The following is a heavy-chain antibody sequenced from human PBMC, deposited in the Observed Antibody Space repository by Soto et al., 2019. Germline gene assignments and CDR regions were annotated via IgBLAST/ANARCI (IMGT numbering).Heavy chain of an antibody. Sequence: GGSLRLSCAASGFTFGDYAMHWVRQTPGKGLEWVSAISWNSGSRAYADSVKGRFSISRDNAKNSLYLQMNSLRAEDTAVYYCARDLESGIVGATLDYWGQGTLVTVSS. CDR3: ARDLESGIVGATLDY. CDR2: ISWNSGSR. CDR1: GFTFGDYA. J-gene: IGHJ4*02. D-gene: IGHD1-26*01. V-gene: IGHV3-9*01.